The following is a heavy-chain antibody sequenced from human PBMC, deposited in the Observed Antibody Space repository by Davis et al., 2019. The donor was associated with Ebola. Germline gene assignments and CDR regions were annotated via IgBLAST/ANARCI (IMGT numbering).Heavy chain of an antibody. V-gene: IGHV5-51*01. CDR3: ARSRYCGGDCYGSFDY. D-gene: IGHD2-21*02. CDR1: GYSFTNYW. CDR2: IYPGDSDT. J-gene: IGHJ4*02. Sequence: GGSLRLSCKGSGYSFTNYWIGWVRQMPGKGLEWMGIIYPGDSDTRYSPSFKGQVTISADKSISTAYLQWSSLKASDTAMYYCARSRYCGGDCYGSFDYWGQGTLVTVSS.